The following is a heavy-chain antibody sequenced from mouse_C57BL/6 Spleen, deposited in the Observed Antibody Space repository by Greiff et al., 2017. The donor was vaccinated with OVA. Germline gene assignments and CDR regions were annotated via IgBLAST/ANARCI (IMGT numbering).Heavy chain of an antibody. CDR3: AREGDYGNYDAMDY. CDR2: INYDGSST. D-gene: IGHD2-1*01. J-gene: IGHJ4*01. Sequence: EVKLMESEGGLVQPGSSMKLSCTASGFTFSDYYMAWVRQVPEKGLEWVANINYDGSSTYYLDSLKSRFIISRDNAKNILYLQMSSLKSEDTATYYCAREGDYGNYDAMDYWGKGTSVTVSS. V-gene: IGHV5-16*01. CDR1: GFTFSDYY.